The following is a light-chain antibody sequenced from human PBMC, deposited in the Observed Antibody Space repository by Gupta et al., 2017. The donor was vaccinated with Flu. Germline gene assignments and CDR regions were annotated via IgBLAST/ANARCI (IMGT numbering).Light chain of an antibody. Sequence: EIVLTQSPATLSLSPGERATLSCRASQSVSSYLAWYQQKPGQAPRLLIYDASNRATGIPARFSGSGSGTDFTVTISSREPEDFAVYYCQQRSNWAPWTFGQGTKVEIK. V-gene: IGKV3-11*01. J-gene: IGKJ1*01. CDR3: QQRSNWAPWT. CDR1: QSVSSY. CDR2: DAS.